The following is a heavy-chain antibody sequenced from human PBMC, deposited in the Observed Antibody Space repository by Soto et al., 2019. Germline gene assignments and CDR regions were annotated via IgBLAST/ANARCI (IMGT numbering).Heavy chain of an antibody. CDR1: GGSFSGYY. CDR2: INHSGST. D-gene: IGHD6-13*01. V-gene: IGHV4-34*01. Sequence: LSLTCAVYGGSFSGYYWSWIRQPPGKGLEWIGEINHSGSTNYNPSLKSRVTISVDTSKNQFSLKLSSVTAADTAVYYCARFVAAAGTGYYYYGMDVWGQGTTVTVSS. J-gene: IGHJ6*02. CDR3: ARFVAAAGTGYYYYGMDV.